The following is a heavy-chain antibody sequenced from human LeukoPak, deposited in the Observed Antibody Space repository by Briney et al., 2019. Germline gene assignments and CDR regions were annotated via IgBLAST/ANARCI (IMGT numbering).Heavy chain of an antibody. J-gene: IGHJ4*02. CDR3: ARYIAVAGRPFDY. V-gene: IGHV4-34*01. CDR2: INHSGST. Sequence: PSETLSLTCAVYGGSFSGYYWSWIRQPPGKGLEWIGEINHSGSTNYNPSLKSRVTISVDTSKNQFSLKLSSVTAADTAVYYCARYIAVAGRPFDYWGQGTLVTVSS. D-gene: IGHD6-19*01. CDR1: GGSFSGYY.